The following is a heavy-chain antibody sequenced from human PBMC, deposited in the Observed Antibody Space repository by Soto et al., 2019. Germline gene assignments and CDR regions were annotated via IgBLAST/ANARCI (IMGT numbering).Heavy chain of an antibody. CDR3: AADDMTTFI. CDR1: GYTFTGYY. D-gene: IGHD1-1*01. J-gene: IGHJ4*02. Sequence: ASVKVSCKASGYTFTGYYMHWVRQAPGQGLEWMGWLNPNSGNTGYAQKFQGRVIFTRDMSTSTVYMELSSLKSEDTAVYYCAADDMTTFIWGQGTLVTVSS. CDR2: LNPNSGNT. V-gene: IGHV1-8*03.